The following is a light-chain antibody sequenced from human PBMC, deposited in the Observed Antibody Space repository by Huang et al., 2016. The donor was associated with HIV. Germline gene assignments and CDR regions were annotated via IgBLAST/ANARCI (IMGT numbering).Light chain of an antibody. Sequence: EIVMTQSPATLSVSPGDRATLSCRASQSVSSNLAWYQQKPGQAPRLLIYGASTRATGIPVRFSGSGSGTEFTLTINSLQSEDFAVYYCQQYNNWPWTFGQGTKVEIK. CDR3: QQYNNWPWT. J-gene: IGKJ1*01. V-gene: IGKV3-15*01. CDR2: GAS. CDR1: QSVSSN.